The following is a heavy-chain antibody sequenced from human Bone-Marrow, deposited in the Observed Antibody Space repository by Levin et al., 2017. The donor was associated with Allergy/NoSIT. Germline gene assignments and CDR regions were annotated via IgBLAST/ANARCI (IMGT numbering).Heavy chain of an antibody. CDR1: GGSFSGYY. D-gene: IGHD6-6*01. CDR3: ARGSRMAARPRIDY. V-gene: IGHV4-34*01. CDR2: INHSGST. Sequence: SQTLSLTCAVYGGSFSGYYWSWIRQPPGKGLEWIGEINHSGSTNYNPSLKSRVTISVDTSKNQFSLKLSSVTAADTAVYYCARGSRMAARPRIDYWGQGTLVTVSS. J-gene: IGHJ4*02.